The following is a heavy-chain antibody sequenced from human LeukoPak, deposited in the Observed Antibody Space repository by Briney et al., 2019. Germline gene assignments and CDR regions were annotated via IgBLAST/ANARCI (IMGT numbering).Heavy chain of an antibody. J-gene: IGHJ5*02. CDR3: ARHGYGDSRLDP. D-gene: IGHD4-17*01. V-gene: IGHV3-33*01. Sequence: GGSLRLSCAASGFTFSSYGMHWVRQAPGKGLEWVAVIWYDGSNKYYADSVKGRFTISRDNSKNTLYLQMNSLRAEDTAVYYCARHGYGDSRLDPWGQGTLVTVSS. CDR2: IWYDGSNK. CDR1: GFTFSSYG.